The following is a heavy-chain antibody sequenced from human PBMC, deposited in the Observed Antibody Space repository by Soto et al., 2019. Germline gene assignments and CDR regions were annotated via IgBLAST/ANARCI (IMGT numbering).Heavy chain of an antibody. CDR3: ARGVERGFWSGYPKQSMDV. CDR2: MNPNSGNT. V-gene: IGHV1-8*01. J-gene: IGHJ6*03. D-gene: IGHD3-3*01. CDR1: GYTFTSYD. Sequence: ASVKVSCKASGYTFTSYDINWVRQATGQGLEWMGWMNPNSGNTGYAQKFQGRVTMTRNTSISKAYMELSSLRSEDTAVYYCARGVERGFWSGYPKQSMDVWGKGTTVTVSS.